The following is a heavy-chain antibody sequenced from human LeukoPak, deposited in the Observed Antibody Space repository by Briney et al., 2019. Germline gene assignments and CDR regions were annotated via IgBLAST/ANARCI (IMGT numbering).Heavy chain of an antibody. CDR2: IYYSGST. Sequence: SETLSLTCTVSGGSISSSSYYWGWIRQPPGEGLEWIGSIYYSGSTYYNPSLKSRVTISVDTSKNQFSLKLSSVTAADTAVYYCARTQPYDYVWGSYRSCFDYWGQGTLVTVSS. CDR3: ARTQPYDYVWGSYRSCFDY. J-gene: IGHJ4*02. D-gene: IGHD3-16*02. CDR1: GGSISSSSYY. V-gene: IGHV4-39*07.